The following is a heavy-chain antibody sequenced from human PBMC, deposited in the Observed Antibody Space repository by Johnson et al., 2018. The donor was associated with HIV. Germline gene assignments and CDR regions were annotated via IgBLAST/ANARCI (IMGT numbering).Heavy chain of an antibody. CDR2: INSDGSST. J-gene: IGHJ3*02. CDR1: GFTFSSYW. D-gene: IGHD6-19*01. V-gene: IGHV3-74*01. CDR3: ARGKKQWLDEDAFDI. Sequence: VQLVESGGGLVQPGGSLRLSCAASGFTFSSYWMHWVRQAPGKGLVWVSRINSDGSSTSYADYVKGRFTISRDNAKNTLYLQMNSLRAEDTAVYYCARGKKQWLDEDAFDIWGQGTMVTVSS.